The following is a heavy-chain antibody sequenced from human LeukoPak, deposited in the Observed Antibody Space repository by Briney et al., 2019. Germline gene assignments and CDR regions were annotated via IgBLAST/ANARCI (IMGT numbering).Heavy chain of an antibody. Sequence: GASVKVSCKTSGYTFTGYGFNWVRQAPGQGLEWMGWISTYNGNTNFAQKLQGRVTMTTDTSTSTAYMELRSLRSDDTAVYYRARDRGYCTNAVCPADYWGQGTLVTVSS. V-gene: IGHV1-18*01. J-gene: IGHJ4*02. CDR1: GYTFTGYG. CDR3: ARDRGYCTNAVCPADY. CDR2: ISTYNGNT. D-gene: IGHD2-8*01.